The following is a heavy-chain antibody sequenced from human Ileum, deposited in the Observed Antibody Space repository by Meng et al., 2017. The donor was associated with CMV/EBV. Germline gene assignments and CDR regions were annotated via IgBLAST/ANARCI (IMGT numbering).Heavy chain of an antibody. CDR3: ARGYCRSSSCYKYYAMDV. V-gene: IGHV3-30*02. Sequence: GGSLRLSCAASEFTFINHGMHWVRQAPGKGLEWVAFIRHDGNKYYADSVKGRFTISRDNSKDTLYLQMNSLRTEDTAVYYCARGYCRSSSCYKYYAMDVWGQGTTVTVSS. CDR2: IRHDGNK. CDR1: EFTFINHG. J-gene: IGHJ6*02. D-gene: IGHD2-2*02.